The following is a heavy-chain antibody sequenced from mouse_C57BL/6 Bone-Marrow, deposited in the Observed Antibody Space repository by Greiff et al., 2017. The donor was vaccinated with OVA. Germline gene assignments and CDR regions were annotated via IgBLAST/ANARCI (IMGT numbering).Heavy chain of an antibody. J-gene: IGHJ2*01. V-gene: IGHV5-4*01. CDR2: ISDGGSYT. Sequence: EVKLMESGGGLVKPGGSLKLSCAASGFTFSSYAMSWVRQTPEKRLEWVATISDGGSYTYYPDNVKGRFTISRDNAKNNLYLQMSHLKSEDTAMYYCARDRGTTVVADFDCWGQGTTLTVAS. CDR3: ARDRGTTVVADFDC. CDR1: GFTFSSYA. D-gene: IGHD1-1*01.